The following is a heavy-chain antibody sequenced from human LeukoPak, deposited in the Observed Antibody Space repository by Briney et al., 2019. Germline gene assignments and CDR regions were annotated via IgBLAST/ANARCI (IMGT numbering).Heavy chain of an antibody. CDR3: ARGKIQLWP. D-gene: IGHD5-18*01. V-gene: IGHV4-31*01. CDR1: GGSISSGGYY. Sequence: SETLSLTCTVSGGSISSGGYYWSWLRQHPGKGLEWIGYIYYSGSTYYNPSLKSPLTISVDTSKNQFSLKLSSVTAADTAVYYCARGKIQLWPWGQGTLVTVSS. CDR2: IYYSGST. J-gene: IGHJ5*02.